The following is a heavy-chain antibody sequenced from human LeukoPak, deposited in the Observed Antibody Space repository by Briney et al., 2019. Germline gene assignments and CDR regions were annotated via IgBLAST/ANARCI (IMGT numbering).Heavy chain of an antibody. CDR2: ISYHGSNQ. J-gene: IGHJ4*02. Sequence: GGSLRLSCAASGFTFSSYSMHWVRQAPGKGLEWLTLISYHGSNQEYTDSVKGRFTISRDNSKNTLFLQVNSLKTEDTAVYFCARSPERLGQGYLDSWGQGTLVTVSS. CDR3: ARSPERLGQGYLDS. D-gene: IGHD3/OR15-3a*01. CDR1: GFTFSSYS. V-gene: IGHV3-30*04.